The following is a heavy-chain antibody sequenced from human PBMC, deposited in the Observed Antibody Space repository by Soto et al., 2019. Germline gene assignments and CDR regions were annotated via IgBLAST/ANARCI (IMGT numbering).Heavy chain of an antibody. V-gene: IGHV1-2*02. Sequence: ASVKVSCKASGYTFSGFYMHWVRQAPRQGLEWMGWINPNSGGTKSAEKFQGRVTMTRDTSISTAYMELSRLTSDDTAVYYCASAAVTGTAGLDFWGQGTQVTVSS. CDR1: GYTFSGFY. D-gene: IGHD6-19*01. CDR2: INPNSGGT. CDR3: ASAAVTGTAGLDF. J-gene: IGHJ4*02.